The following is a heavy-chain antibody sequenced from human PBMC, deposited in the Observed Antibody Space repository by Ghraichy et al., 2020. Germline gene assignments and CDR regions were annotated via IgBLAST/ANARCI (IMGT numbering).Heavy chain of an antibody. CDR1: GGSISSYY. D-gene: IGHD5-24*01. CDR3: ARRRRDGYNYFDY. CDR2: IYYSGST. J-gene: IGHJ4*02. Sequence: ESLNISCTVSGGSISSYYWSWIRQPPGKGLEWIGYIYYSGSTNYNPSLKSRVTISVDTSKNQFSLKLSSVTAADTAVYYCARRRRDGYNYFDYWGQGTLVTVSS. V-gene: IGHV4-59*01.